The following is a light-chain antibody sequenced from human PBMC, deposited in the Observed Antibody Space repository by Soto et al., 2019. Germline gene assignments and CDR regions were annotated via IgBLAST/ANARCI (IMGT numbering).Light chain of an antibody. V-gene: IGKV3-20*01. Sequence: DIVLTYLSDSLSLSPDEGANVSWRSSQTVIHTHLAWHQQKPGQNPRLLVYGASSRATGITDRFSGSGSGKDFTITISRLETEDFAVYYCQQHGTSPITGGQGTQREIK. J-gene: IGKJ5*01. CDR1: QTVIHTH. CDR2: GAS. CDR3: QQHGTSPIT.